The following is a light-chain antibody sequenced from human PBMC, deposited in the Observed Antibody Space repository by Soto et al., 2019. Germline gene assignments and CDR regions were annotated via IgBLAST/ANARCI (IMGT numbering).Light chain of an antibody. CDR3: SSFTDTGTVM. V-gene: IGLV2-14*03. CDR2: DVS. J-gene: IGLJ3*02. Sequence: QSVLTQPASVSGSPGQSFTIYCTGTSSDVGAYHSVSWYQQHPGKAPKLLIFDVSNRPSGVSNRFSGSKSGNTASLTISGLQAEDEADYYCSSFTDTGTVMFGGGTKLTVL. CDR1: SSDVGAYHS.